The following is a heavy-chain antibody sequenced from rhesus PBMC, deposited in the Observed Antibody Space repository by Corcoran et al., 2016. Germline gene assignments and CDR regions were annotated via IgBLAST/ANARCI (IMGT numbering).Heavy chain of an antibody. CDR2: CNGNRWRT. V-gene: IGHV4-80*01. J-gene: IGHJ4*01. CDR1: GGSFSSYW. CDR3: AGSGSSGTHFDY. D-gene: IGHD2-27*01. Sequence: QVQLQESGPGLVKPSETLSLTCAVSGGSFSSYWWSWIRQPPGKGLEWIGECNGNRWRTNCTPSRRSRGTNSKVASTSPFSLKLGFVTPADTAVYYCAGSGSSGTHFDYWGQGVLVTVSS.